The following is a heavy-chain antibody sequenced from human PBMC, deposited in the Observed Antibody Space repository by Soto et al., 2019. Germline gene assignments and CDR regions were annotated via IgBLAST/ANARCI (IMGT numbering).Heavy chain of an antibody. D-gene: IGHD1-26*01. Sequence: ASVKVSCKASGYTFTGHYIHWVRQAPEQGPEWMGEIGPQSGVTRYAQKFQGKVTMTRDTSITTVYMELKNLRPDDAAVYYCGRGRSGQIVVFYWGQGTPVTVSS. CDR3: GRGRSGQIVVFY. J-gene: IGHJ4*02. V-gene: IGHV1-2*02. CDR2: IGPQSGVT. CDR1: GYTFTGHY.